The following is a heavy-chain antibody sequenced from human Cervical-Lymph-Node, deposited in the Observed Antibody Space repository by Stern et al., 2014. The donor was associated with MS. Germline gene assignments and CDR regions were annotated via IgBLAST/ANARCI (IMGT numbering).Heavy chain of an antibody. CDR3: ALSSETSDRWYSLGYDL. CDR1: GGTFSKFP. CDR2: LFPVFGTP. D-gene: IGHD6-13*01. J-gene: IGHJ5*02. Sequence: VQLVESGADVTKPGSSVKVSCKASGGTFSKFPSSWVRQAPGQGLECMGGLFPVFGTPTYAQEFRGRVTITADVSTSTVYMELSSLRSDDTAVYYCALSSETSDRWYSLGYDLWGQGTLVTVSS. V-gene: IGHV1-69*01.